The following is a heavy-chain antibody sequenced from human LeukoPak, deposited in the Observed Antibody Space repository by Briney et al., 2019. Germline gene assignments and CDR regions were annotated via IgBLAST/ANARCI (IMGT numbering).Heavy chain of an antibody. D-gene: IGHD3-16*01. CDR1: GGSISSYY. CDR2: TYYSGST. Sequence: SETLSLTCTVSGGSISSYYWSWIRQPPGKELEWIGYTYYSGSTNYNPSLKSRVTMSVHTSKNQFSLKLSSVTAADTAVYYCARHVGLGDAFDIWGQGTMVTVSS. V-gene: IGHV4-59*08. J-gene: IGHJ3*02. CDR3: ARHVGLGDAFDI.